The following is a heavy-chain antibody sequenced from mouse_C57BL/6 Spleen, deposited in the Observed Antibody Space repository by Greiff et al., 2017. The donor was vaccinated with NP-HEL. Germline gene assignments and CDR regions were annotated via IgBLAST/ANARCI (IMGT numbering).Heavy chain of an antibody. D-gene: IGHD2-1*01. J-gene: IGHJ2*01. V-gene: IGHV1-53*01. CDR3: ARTHAYYGNLGY. CDR1: GYTFTSYW. Sequence: QVQLQQPGTELVKPGASVKLSCKASGYTFTSYWMHWVKQRPGQGLEWIGNINPSNGGTNYNEKFKSKATLTVDKSSSTAYMQISSLSSEDSAVYYCARTHAYYGNLGYWGQGTTLAVSS. CDR2: INPSNGGT.